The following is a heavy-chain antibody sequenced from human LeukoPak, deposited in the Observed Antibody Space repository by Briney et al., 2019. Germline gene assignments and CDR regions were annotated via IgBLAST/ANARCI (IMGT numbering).Heavy chain of an antibody. V-gene: IGHV3-53*04. CDR2: IYSGGST. J-gene: IGHJ4*02. CDR1: GFTASSNY. CDR3: ARGCYDSSGYYYEGY. Sequence: GGSLRLSCAASGFTASSNYMSWVRQAPGEGLERVSVIYSGGSTYYADSVKGRFTISRHNSKNTLYLQMNSLRAEDTAVYYCARGCYDSSGYYYEGYWGQGTLVTVSS. D-gene: IGHD3-22*01.